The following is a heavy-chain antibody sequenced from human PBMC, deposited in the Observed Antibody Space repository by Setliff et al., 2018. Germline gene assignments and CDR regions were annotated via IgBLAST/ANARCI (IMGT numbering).Heavy chain of an antibody. CDR1: GFSFRTFS. CDR3: ARSPANGGHDAFDI. D-gene: IGHD6-25*01. CDR2: ISPDSIHI. V-gene: IGHV3-21*01. Sequence: KTGGSLRLSCAASGFSFRTFSMHWVRQAPGKGLEWVSSISPDSIHIYYADSVKGRFTISRDNARDSLYLHMNSLGAEDTAVYYCARSPANGGHDAFDIWGQGTMVTVSS. J-gene: IGHJ3*02.